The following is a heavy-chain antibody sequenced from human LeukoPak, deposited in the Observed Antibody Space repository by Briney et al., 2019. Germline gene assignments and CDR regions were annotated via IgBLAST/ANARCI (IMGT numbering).Heavy chain of an antibody. V-gene: IGHV4-61*01. Sequence: PSETLSLTCTVSGGSVSTGSYYWSWIRQPPGKGLEWIGYVYYSGSANYNPSLKSRVTISVDTSKNQFSLNLSSVTAADTAVYYCARDRSSGWYKEYWGQGILSPSPQ. J-gene: IGHJ4*02. D-gene: IGHD6-19*01. CDR2: VYYSGSA. CDR1: GGSVSTGSYY. CDR3: ARDRSSGWYKEY.